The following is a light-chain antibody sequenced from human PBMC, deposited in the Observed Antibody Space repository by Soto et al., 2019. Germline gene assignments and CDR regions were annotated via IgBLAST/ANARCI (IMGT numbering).Light chain of an antibody. V-gene: IGLV2-14*01. J-gene: IGLJ1*01. CDR2: DVS. Sequence: QSVLTQPASVSGSPGQSITISCTGTSSDVGRYNFVSWYQQHPGKAPKLMIYDVSNRPSGVSNRFSGSKSDNTASLTISGLQSEDEADYYCAAWDDSLNGSYVFGTGTKVTVL. CDR3: AAWDDSLNGSYV. CDR1: SSDVGRYNF.